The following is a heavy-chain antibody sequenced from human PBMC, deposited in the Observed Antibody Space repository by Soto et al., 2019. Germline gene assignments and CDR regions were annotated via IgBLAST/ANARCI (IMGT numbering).Heavy chain of an antibody. Sequence: QVQLVQSGAEVKKPGSSVKVSCKASGGTFSSYAISWVRQAPGQGLEWMGGIIPIFGTANYAQKFQGRVTITADESTSTACMGLSSLRSEDTAVYYCARDGETNYDILTGYYLDWGQGTLVTVSS. D-gene: IGHD3-9*01. V-gene: IGHV1-69*01. CDR3: ARDGETNYDILTGYYLD. CDR1: GGTFSSYA. J-gene: IGHJ4*02. CDR2: IIPIFGTA.